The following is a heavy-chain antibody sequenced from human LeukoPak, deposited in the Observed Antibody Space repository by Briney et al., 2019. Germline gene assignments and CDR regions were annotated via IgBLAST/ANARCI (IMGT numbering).Heavy chain of an antibody. CDR3: ARQNPAAAGQGLDY. V-gene: IGHV4-59*08. CDR2: IYHTGST. J-gene: IGHJ4*02. CDR1: GGSIPNYY. Sequence: KPSETLSLTCTVSGGSIPNYYWSWVRQPPGKGLEWIGYIYHTGSTNYNPSLKSRVTLSVDTSKNQFSLRLTSVTATDTAVYYCARQNPAAAGQGLDYWGQGALVTVSS. D-gene: IGHD6-13*01.